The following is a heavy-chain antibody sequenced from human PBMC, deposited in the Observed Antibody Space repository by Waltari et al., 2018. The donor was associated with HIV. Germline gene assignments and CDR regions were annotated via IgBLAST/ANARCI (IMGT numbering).Heavy chain of an antibody. CDR2: ISYDGSNK. J-gene: IGHJ4*02. CDR3: AKGGNRFGELLSAY. CDR1: GFTFSSYG. Sequence: QVQLVESGGGVVQPGRSLRLSCAASGFTFSSYGMHWVRQAPGKGLEWVAVISYDGSNKYYADSVKGRFTISRDNSKNTLYLQMNSLRAEDTAVYYCAKGGNRFGELLSAYWGQGTLVTVSS. D-gene: IGHD3-10*01. V-gene: IGHV3-30*18.